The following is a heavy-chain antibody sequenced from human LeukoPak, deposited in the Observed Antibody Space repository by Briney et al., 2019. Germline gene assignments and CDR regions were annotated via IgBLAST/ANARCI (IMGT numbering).Heavy chain of an antibody. Sequence: SETLSLTCAVYGGSFSGYYWSWIRHPPGRGLECIGEINHSGSTNYNPSLQSRVTISVDTSKNQFSLKLSSVAAADTAVYYCARAVVVAATPGYFDYWGQGTLVTVSS. D-gene: IGHD2-15*01. CDR1: GGSFSGYY. J-gene: IGHJ4*02. CDR3: ARAVVVAATPGYFDY. CDR2: INHSGST. V-gene: IGHV4-34*01.